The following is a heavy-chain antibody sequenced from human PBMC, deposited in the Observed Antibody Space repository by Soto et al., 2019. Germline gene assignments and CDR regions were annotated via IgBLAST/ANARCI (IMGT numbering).Heavy chain of an antibody. V-gene: IGHV4-34*01. Sequence: PSETLSLTCAVYGGSFSGYSWGWVRQPPGKGLEWIGEINHSGSTNYNPSLKSRVTISVDTSKNQFSLKLNSVTAADTAVYYCAREIQGGYCSSTSCYSNSWFDPWGQGTLVTVSS. J-gene: IGHJ5*02. CDR2: INHSGST. CDR1: GGSFSGYS. CDR3: AREIQGGYCSSTSCYSNSWFDP. D-gene: IGHD2-2*01.